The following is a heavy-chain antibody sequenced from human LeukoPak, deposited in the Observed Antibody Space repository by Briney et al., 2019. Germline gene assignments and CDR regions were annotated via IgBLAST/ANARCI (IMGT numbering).Heavy chain of an antibody. Sequence: GESLKTPWQASGYSFTSYWSGWVRRLPGKGLEWLGIIYPGDSDTRYSPCFQAQVTISADKSISTAYLQWSGLKTSDTAIYYCARHDSSVVLRSFDIWGQGTMVTVSS. CDR3: ARHDSSVVLRSFDI. D-gene: IGHD3-22*01. J-gene: IGHJ3*02. V-gene: IGHV5-51*01. CDR1: GYSFTSYW. CDR2: IYPGDSDT.